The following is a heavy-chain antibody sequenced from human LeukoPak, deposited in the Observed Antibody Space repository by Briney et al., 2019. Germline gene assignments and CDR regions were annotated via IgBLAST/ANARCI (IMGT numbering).Heavy chain of an antibody. CDR1: GGSFSTYY. J-gene: IGHJ6*03. D-gene: IGHD5-12*01. CDR2: INHSGST. V-gene: IGHV4-34*01. CDR3: ARGSRWLRYGMYYYYYYMDV. Sequence: SETLSLTCAVYGGSFSTYYWSWIRQPPGKGLEWIGEINHSGSTNYNPSLKSRVTISVDTSKKQFSLKLSSVTAADTAVYYCARGSRWLRYGMYYYYYYMDVWGKGTTVTVSS.